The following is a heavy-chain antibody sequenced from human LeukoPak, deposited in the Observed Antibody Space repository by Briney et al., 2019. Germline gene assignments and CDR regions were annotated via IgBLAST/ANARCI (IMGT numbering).Heavy chain of an antibody. D-gene: IGHD3-22*01. Sequence: GGSLRLSCAASGFTFSSYAMHWVRQAPGKGLEWVAVISYDGSNKYYADSVKGRFTISRDNSKNTLYLQMNSLRAEDTAVYYCARDPHINYYDSSGPYWYFDLWGRGTLVTVSS. CDR2: ISYDGSNK. CDR1: GFTFSSYA. J-gene: IGHJ2*01. V-gene: IGHV3-30-3*01. CDR3: ARDPHINYYDSSGPYWYFDL.